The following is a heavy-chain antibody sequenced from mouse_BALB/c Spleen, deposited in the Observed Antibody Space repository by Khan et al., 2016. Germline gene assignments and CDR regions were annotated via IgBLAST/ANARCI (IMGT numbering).Heavy chain of an antibody. Sequence: EVQLQESGPGLVKPSQSLSLTCTVTGYSITSDYAWNWIRQFPGNKLEWMGYISYSGSTSYNPSLKSRTSITRDTSKNQFFLQLNSVTTEDTATYYCARYYYVSSSYAMDYWGQGTSVTVSS. D-gene: IGHD1-1*01. CDR1: GYSITSDYA. V-gene: IGHV3-2*02. CDR3: ARYYYVSSSYAMDY. CDR2: ISYSGST. J-gene: IGHJ4*01.